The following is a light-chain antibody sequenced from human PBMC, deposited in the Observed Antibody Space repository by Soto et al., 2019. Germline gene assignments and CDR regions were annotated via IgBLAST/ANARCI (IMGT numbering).Light chain of an antibody. V-gene: IGLV1-44*01. Sequence: QAVVTQPPSASGTPGQRVTISCSGSSSNSGSNIVNWYQQLPGTAPKLLIYSNNRRPSGVPDRFSGSKSGTSASLAIGGLQSEDESDYYCAAWDDSLNGVVFGGGTKLTVL. J-gene: IGLJ2*01. CDR3: AAWDDSLNGVV. CDR2: SNN. CDR1: SSNSGSNI.